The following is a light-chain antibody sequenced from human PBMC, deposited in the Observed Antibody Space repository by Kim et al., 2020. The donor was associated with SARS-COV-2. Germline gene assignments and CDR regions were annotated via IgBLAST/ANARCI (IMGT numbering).Light chain of an antibody. CDR2: TAS. J-gene: IGKJ2*01. Sequence: SASIGDRVTITCRGSQGIGTSLAWLRQKPGKAPKSLILTASKLKSGAPSRFSGSGSGTDFILTVESLQPEDFATYYCRKYYSRPFTFGQGTKLEI. V-gene: IGKV1-16*01. CDR3: RKYYSRPFT. CDR1: QGIGTS.